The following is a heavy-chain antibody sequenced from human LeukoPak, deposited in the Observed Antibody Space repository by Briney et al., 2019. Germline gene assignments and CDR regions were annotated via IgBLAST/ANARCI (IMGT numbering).Heavy chain of an antibody. CDR1: GFTFSSYG. D-gene: IGHD2-15*01. V-gene: IGHV3-33*01. J-gene: IGHJ6*02. Sequence: PGGSLRLSCAASGFTFSSYGMHWVRQAPGKGLEWVAVKWYDGSNKYYADSVKGRFTISRDNSNNTLYLQMNSLRAEDTAVYYCARDLAAFWGQGTTVTVSS. CDR2: KWYDGSNK. CDR3: ARDLAAF.